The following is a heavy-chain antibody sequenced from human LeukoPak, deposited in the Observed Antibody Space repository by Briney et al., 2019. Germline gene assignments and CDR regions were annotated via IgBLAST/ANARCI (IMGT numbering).Heavy chain of an antibody. CDR1: GFTFSSYA. Sequence: GGSLRLSCAASGFTFSSYAMSWVRQAPGKGLEWVSAISGSGGSTYYADSVRGRFTISRDNSKNTLYLQMNSLRAEDTAVYYCAKASTNWGKFYLDYWGQGTLVTVSS. CDR3: AKASTNWGKFYLDY. D-gene: IGHD7-27*01. CDR2: ISGSGGST. J-gene: IGHJ4*02. V-gene: IGHV3-23*01.